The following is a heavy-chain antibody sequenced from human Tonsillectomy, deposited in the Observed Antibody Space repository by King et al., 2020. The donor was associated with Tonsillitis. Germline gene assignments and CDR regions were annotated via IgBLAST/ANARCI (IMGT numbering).Heavy chain of an antibody. CDR2: VYDSATT. J-gene: IGHJ3*02. D-gene: IGHD3-16*01. CDR3: ASDIHLSRDAFDI. CDR1: GVSISTYY. Sequence: QLQESGPRLVKPSETLSLTCTVSGVSISTYYWSWIRQPPGKGLEWIGYVYDSATTYYSPSLKSRATISLDTAKKQYSLKLTSVTAADTAIYYCASDIHLSRDAFDIWGQGTTVTVSS. V-gene: IGHV4-59*01.